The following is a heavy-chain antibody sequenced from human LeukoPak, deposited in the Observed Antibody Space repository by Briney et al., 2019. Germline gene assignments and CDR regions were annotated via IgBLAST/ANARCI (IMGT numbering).Heavy chain of an antibody. J-gene: IGHJ4*02. CDR2: INAGNGNT. Sequence: ASVEVSCKASGYTFTSYAMHWVRQAPGQRLEWMGWINAGNGNTKYSQKFQGRVTITRDTSTSTVYTELSSLRSEDTAVYYCARDRGSSGYIVGGLDYWGQGTLVTVSS. V-gene: IGHV1-3*01. CDR1: GYTFTSYA. D-gene: IGHD3-22*01. CDR3: ARDRGSSGYIVGGLDY.